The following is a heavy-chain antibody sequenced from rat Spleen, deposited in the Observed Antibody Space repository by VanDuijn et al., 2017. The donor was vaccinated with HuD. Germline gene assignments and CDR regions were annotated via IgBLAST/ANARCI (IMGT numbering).Heavy chain of an antibody. CDR3: ARYRDSYGHVGIFDN. V-gene: IGHV3-3*01. CDR1: GSSISSTYR. J-gene: IGHJ2*01. Sequence: EVQLQESGPGLVKPSQSLSLTCSVTGSSISSTYRWNWIRKFPGKKLEWMGYINSAGSSNYNPSLKSRISISRDTSKNQFFLQLNSVTSEDTATYYCARYRDSYGHVGIFDNWGQGVMVTVSS. CDR2: INSAGSS. D-gene: IGHD1-12*01.